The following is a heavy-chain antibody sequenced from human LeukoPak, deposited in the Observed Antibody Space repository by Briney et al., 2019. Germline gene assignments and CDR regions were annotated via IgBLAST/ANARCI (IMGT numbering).Heavy chain of an antibody. Sequence: GGSLRLSCAASGFTFRNYWMLWVRQAPGKGLVWISRINTDESSTTYADSVKGRFTISRDNAKNTLYLQMNSLRAEDTAVYYCAGESGYCSRTSCYRPEDYWGQGTLVTVSS. V-gene: IGHV3-74*01. J-gene: IGHJ4*02. CDR3: AGESGYCSRTSCYRPEDY. CDR1: GFTFRNYW. D-gene: IGHD2-2*01. CDR2: INTDESST.